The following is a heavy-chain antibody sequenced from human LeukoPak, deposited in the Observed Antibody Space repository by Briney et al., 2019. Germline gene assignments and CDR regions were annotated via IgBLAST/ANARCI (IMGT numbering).Heavy chain of an antibody. D-gene: IGHD4-17*01. V-gene: IGHV3-48*03. J-gene: IGHJ3*02. CDR1: GFTFSSYE. CDR3: ARSGYGDYALSVAFDI. Sequence: GGSLRLSCAASGFTFSSYEMNWVRQAPGKGVGWVSYISSSGSTIYYADSVKGGFTISRANAKTSLYLQMNSLRAEDTAVYYCARSGYGDYALSVAFDIWGQGTMVTVSS. CDR2: ISSSGSTI.